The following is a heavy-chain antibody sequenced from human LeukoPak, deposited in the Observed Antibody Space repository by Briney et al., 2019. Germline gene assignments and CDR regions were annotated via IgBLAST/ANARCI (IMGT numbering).Heavy chain of an antibody. Sequence: GGSLRLSCAASGFTFSSYWMSWVRQAPGKGLEWVANINQDGSEKYYVDSVKGRFTISGDNAKNSLYLQMNSLRAEDTAVYYCAGEGCSGGSCYHNWFDPWGQGTLVTVSS. CDR1: GFTFSSYW. D-gene: IGHD2-15*01. J-gene: IGHJ5*02. CDR3: AGEGCSGGSCYHNWFDP. CDR2: INQDGSEK. V-gene: IGHV3-7*01.